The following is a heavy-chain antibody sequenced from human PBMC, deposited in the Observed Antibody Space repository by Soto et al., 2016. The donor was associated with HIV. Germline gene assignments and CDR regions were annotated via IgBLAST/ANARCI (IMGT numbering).Heavy chain of an antibody. D-gene: IGHD3-16*01. CDR2: VHHSGSA. V-gene: IGHV4-38-2*02. CDR3: ARVGGLLGDWFDP. J-gene: IGHJ5*02. Sequence: VQLQESGPGLVRPSETLSLTCSVSGYSISSGYHWGWIRLPPGKGLEWIANVHHSGSASYNPSLRSRVSLSVDMSENQFSLRVTSVTAADTAIYYCARVGGLLGDWFDPVGPGNPGHRRL. CDR1: GYSISSGYH.